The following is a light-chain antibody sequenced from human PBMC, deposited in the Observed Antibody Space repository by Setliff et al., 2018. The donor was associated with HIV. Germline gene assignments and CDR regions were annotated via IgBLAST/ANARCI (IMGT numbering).Light chain of an antibody. CDR2: DDN. CDR1: NIGSKS. J-gene: IGLJ1*01. V-gene: IGLV3-21*03. CDR3: QVWDTRNEHHV. Sequence: SYELTQPPSVSVAPGKTARITCGGNNIGSKSVHWYQQKPGQAPVLVVYDDNDRPSGIPERFSGSNSGNTATLTISRVEAGDEADYYCQVWDTRNEHHVCGTGT.